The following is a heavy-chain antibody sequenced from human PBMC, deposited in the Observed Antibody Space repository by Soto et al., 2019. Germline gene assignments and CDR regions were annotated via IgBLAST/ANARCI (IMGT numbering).Heavy chain of an antibody. CDR3: ARALTTMIVVVRWFDP. Sequence: QVQLQESGPGLVKPSQTLSLTCTVSGGSISSGGYYWSWIRQHPGKGLEWIGYIYYSGSTYYNPSLKSRGTISVDTPKNHFSLKLSSVTAADTAVYYCARALTTMIVVVRWFDPWGQGTLVTVSS. J-gene: IGHJ5*02. V-gene: IGHV4-31*03. CDR1: GGSISSGGYY. CDR2: IYYSGST. D-gene: IGHD3-22*01.